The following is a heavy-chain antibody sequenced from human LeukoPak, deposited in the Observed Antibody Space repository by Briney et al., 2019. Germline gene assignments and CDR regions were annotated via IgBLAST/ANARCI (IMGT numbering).Heavy chain of an antibody. CDR2: INPNSGGT. Sequence: GASVKVSCKASGYTFTGYYMHWVRQAPGQGLEWMGWINPNSGGTNYAQKFQGRVTMTRDTSISTAYMELSRLRSDDTAVYYCARGPGTYYYDSSGYSPFDYYYYYMDVWGKGTTVTVSS. CDR3: ARGPGTYYYDSSGYSPFDYYYYYMDV. CDR1: GYTFTGYY. V-gene: IGHV1-2*02. D-gene: IGHD3-22*01. J-gene: IGHJ6*03.